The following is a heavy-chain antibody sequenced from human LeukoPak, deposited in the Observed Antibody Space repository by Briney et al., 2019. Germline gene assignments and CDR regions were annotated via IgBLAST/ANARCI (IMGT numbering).Heavy chain of an antibody. D-gene: IGHD3-22*01. CDR1: GGSISSGDYY. J-gene: IGHJ4*02. CDR3: TRAHYETVDY. Sequence: SETLSLTCTVSGGSISSGDYYWSWLRQPPGKGLEWIGYIYYSGSTYYNPSLKSRVTISVDTSKNQFSLKLSSVTAADTAVYYCTRAHYETVDYWGQGTLVTVSS. V-gene: IGHV4-30-4*01. CDR2: IYYSGST.